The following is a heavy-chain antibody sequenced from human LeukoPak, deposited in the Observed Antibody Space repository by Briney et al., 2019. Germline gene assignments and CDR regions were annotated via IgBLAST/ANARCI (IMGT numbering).Heavy chain of an antibody. CDR3: ARHYSGTVPPAY. CDR2: INHSGST. CDR1: GGSFSGYY. D-gene: IGHD1-1*01. J-gene: IGHJ4*02. V-gene: IGHV4-34*01. Sequence: KPSETLSLTCAVYGGSFSGYYWSWIRQPPGKGLEWIGEINHSGSTNYNPSLKSRVTISVDTSKNQFSLKLSSVTAADTAIYYCARHYSGTVPPAYWGQGTLVTVFS.